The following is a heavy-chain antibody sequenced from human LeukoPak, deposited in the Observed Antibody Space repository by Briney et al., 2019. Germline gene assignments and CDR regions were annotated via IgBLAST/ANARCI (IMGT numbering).Heavy chain of an antibody. V-gene: IGHV3-7*01. CDR3: ARDRAVAGTNRDYFDY. CDR1: GFTFSSYW. J-gene: IGHJ4*02. Sequence: GGSPRLSCAASGFTFSSYWMSWVRQAPGKGLEWVANIKQDGSEKYYVDSVKGRFTISRDNAKNSLYLQMNSLRAEDTAVYYCARDRAVAGTNRDYFDYWGQGTLVTVSS. CDR2: IKQDGSEK. D-gene: IGHD6-19*01.